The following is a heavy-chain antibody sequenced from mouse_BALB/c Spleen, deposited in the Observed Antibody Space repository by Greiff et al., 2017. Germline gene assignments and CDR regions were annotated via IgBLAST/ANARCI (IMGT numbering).Heavy chain of an antibody. CDR1: GFSLTGYG. CDR3: ARDRGKGYAMDY. Sequence: QVQLKESGPGLVAPSQSLSITCTVPGFSLTGYGVNRVRQPPGKGLEWLGMIWGDGSTDYNSALKSSLSISKDNSKSQVFLKMNSLQTDDTARYYCARDRGKGYAMDYWGQGTSVTVSS. V-gene: IGHV2-6-7*01. CDR2: IWGDGST. D-gene: IGHD2-1*01. J-gene: IGHJ4*01.